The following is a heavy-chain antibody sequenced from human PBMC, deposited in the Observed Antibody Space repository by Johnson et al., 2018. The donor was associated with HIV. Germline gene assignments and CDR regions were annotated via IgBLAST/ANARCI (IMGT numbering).Heavy chain of an antibody. CDR3: AREPALVGANGGWGAFDI. Sequence: VTLVESGGGLVQFGGSLRLSCAASGFTFSSYAMSWVRQTPGKGLEWVSVIYSGGSTYYADSVKGRFPISRDNSRNTLYLQMNILRAEDTAVYYCAREPALVGANGGWGAFDIWGQGTLVTVSS. J-gene: IGHJ3*02. CDR2: IYSGGST. V-gene: IGHV3-66*01. D-gene: IGHD1-26*01. CDR1: GFTFSSYA.